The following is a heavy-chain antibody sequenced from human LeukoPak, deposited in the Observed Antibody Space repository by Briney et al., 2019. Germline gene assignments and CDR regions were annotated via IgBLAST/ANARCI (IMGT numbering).Heavy chain of an antibody. CDR2: ISWNSGSI. CDR3: AKDIGGFYGSGSYYNVHAFDI. V-gene: IGHV3-9*01. D-gene: IGHD3-10*01. CDR1: GFTFDDYA. Sequence: GGSLRLPCAASGFTFDDYAMLWVRQAPGEGLVWVSGISWNSGSIGYADSVKGRITISRDNAKNSLYLQKNSLRAEDTALYYCAKDIGGFYGSGSYYNVHAFDIWGQGTMVTVSS. J-gene: IGHJ3*02.